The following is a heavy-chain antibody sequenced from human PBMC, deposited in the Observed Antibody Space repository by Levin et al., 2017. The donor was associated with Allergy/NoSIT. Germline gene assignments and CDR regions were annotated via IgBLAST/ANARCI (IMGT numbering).Heavy chain of an antibody. D-gene: IGHD4-17*01. V-gene: IGHV3-33*01. CDR1: GFTFSSYA. CDR2: IWYDGSNK. J-gene: IGHJ1*01. Sequence: GESLKISCAASGFTFSSYAMHWVRQAPGKGLEWVAVIWYDGSNKYYADSVKGRFTISRDNSKNTLYLQMNSLRAEDTAVYYCARDDYGDYDPPFQHWGQGTLVTVSS. CDR3: ARDDYGDYDPPFQH.